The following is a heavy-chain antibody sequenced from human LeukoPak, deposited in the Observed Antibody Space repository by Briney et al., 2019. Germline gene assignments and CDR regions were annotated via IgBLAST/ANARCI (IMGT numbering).Heavy chain of an antibody. CDR2: IHTSGST. V-gene: IGHV4-61*02. Sequence: SETLSLTCTVSGGSISSGSYYWSWIRQPAGKGLEWIGRIHTSGSTNQNPSLKSRVTISVDPSKNQFFLKLSSVTAADTAVYYCARLSYYYDSTWGQGTLVTVSS. J-gene: IGHJ5*02. D-gene: IGHD3-22*01. CDR3: ARLSYYYDST. CDR1: GGSISSGSYY.